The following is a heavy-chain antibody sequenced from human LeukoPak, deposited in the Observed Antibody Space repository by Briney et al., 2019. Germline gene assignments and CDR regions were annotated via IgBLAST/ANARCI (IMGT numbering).Heavy chain of an antibody. V-gene: IGHV3-23*01. J-gene: IGHJ4*02. CDR3: AKDRVAVAGTPLYYFDY. Sequence: GGSLRLSCAASGFTFSSYAMSWVRQAPGKGLEWVSAISGSGGSTYYADSVKGRFTISRDNSKNTLYLQMNSLRAEDTAVYYCAKDRVAVAGTPLYYFDYWGQGTLVTVSS. CDR1: GFTFSSYA. D-gene: IGHD6-19*01. CDR2: ISGSGGST.